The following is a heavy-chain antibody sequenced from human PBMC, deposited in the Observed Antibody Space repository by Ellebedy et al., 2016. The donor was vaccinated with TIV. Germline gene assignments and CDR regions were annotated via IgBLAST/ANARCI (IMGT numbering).Heavy chain of an antibody. V-gene: IGHV4-39*07. CDR3: AREPDILTGSHYYYYGMDV. CDR2: IYYSGST. Sequence: SETLSLXXTVSGGSISSSSYYWGWIRQPPGKGLEWIGSIYYSGSTYYNPSLKSRVTISVDTSKNQFSLKLSSVTAADTAVYYCAREPDILTGSHYYYYGMDVWGQGTTVTVSS. D-gene: IGHD3-9*01. CDR1: GGSISSSSYY. J-gene: IGHJ6*02.